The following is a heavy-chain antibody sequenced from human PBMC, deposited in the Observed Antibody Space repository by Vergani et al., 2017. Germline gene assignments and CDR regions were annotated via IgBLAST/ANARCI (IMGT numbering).Heavy chain of an antibody. D-gene: IGHD6-13*01. V-gene: IGHV3-23*04. CDR3: AKVGVAAAELDP. CDR2: ISGSGGST. J-gene: IGHJ5*02. Sequence: LQLVESGGGVVQPGRSLRLSCAASGFTFSSYAMHWVRQAPGKGLEWVSAISGSGGSTYYADSVKGRFTISRDNSKNTLYLQMNSLRAEDTAVYYCAKVGVAAAELDPWGQGTLVTVSS. CDR1: GFTFSSYA.